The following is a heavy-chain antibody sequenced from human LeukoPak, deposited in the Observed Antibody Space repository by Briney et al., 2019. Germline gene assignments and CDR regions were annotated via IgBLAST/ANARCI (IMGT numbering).Heavy chain of an antibody. D-gene: IGHD1-26*01. V-gene: IGHV3-21*01. CDR2: IDSSNTYI. Sequence: GGSLRLSCAASGFTFNTCTMSWVRQAPGKGLEWVSSIDSSNTYIYYADSVKGRFTISRDNAKNSLYLQMNSLRAEDTAVYYCARDPTSSWETAFDIWGQGTMVTVSS. CDR1: GFTFNTCT. CDR3: ARDPTSSWETAFDI. J-gene: IGHJ3*02.